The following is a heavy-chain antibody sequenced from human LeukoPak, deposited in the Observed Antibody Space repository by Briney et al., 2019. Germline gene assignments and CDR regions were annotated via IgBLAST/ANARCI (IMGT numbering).Heavy chain of an antibody. V-gene: IGHV1-69*06. J-gene: IGHJ4*02. D-gene: IGHD3-22*01. CDR1: GGTFSSYA. Sequence: GASVKVSCKASGGTFSSYAISWVRQAPGQGLEWMGGIIPIFGTANYAQKFQGRVTITADKSTSTAYMELSSLRSEDTAVYYCARNPRGYYDSSGYYDRAFDYWGQGTLVTVSS. CDR3: ARNPRGYYDSSGYYDRAFDY. CDR2: IIPIFGTA.